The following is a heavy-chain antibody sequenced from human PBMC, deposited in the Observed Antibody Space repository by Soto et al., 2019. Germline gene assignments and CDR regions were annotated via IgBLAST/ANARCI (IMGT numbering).Heavy chain of an antibody. V-gene: IGHV5-10-1*01. D-gene: IGHD6-6*01. Sequence: PGESLKISCKGSGYSFTSYWISWVRQMPGKGLEWMGRIDPSDSYTNYSPSFQGHVTISADKSISTAYLQWSSLKASDTAMYYCARLGGGAARHYYSYGMDVWGQGTTVTVSS. CDR3: ARLGGGAARHYYSYGMDV. J-gene: IGHJ6*02. CDR2: IDPSDSYT. CDR1: GYSFTSYW.